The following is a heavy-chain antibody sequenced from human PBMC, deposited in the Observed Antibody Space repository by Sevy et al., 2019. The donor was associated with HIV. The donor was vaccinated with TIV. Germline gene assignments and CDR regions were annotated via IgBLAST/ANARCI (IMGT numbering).Heavy chain of an antibody. CDR1: GFTFDDYA. Sequence: GGSLRLSCAASGFTFDDYAMHWVRQAPGKGLEWVSGISWNSGTTGYADSVKGRFTISRDNARNSLYLQMNSLRPDDTALYYCAKDTRSLTAASSGLDVWGQGTTVTVSS. D-gene: IGHD6-25*01. CDR3: AKDTRSLTAASSGLDV. V-gene: IGHV3-9*01. CDR2: ISWNSGTT. J-gene: IGHJ6*02.